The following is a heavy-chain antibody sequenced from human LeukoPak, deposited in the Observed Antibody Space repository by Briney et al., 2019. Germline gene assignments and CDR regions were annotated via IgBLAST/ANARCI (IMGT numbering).Heavy chain of an antibody. CDR3: AEALINGYNYGSSKDV. J-gene: IGHJ6*04. D-gene: IGHD5-18*01. CDR1: GFTFSSYG. V-gene: IGHV3-30*02. CDR2: IRYDGSNK. Sequence: PGGSLRLSCAASGFTFSSYGMHWVRQAPGKGLEWVAGIRYDGSNKYYADSVKGRFTISRDNAKNTLYLQMNSLRAEDTAVYYCAEALINGYNYGSSKDVWGKGTTVTISS.